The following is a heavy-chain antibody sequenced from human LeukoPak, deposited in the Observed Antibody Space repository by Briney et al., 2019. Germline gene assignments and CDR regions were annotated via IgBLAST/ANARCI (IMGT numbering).Heavy chain of an antibody. CDR3: AKVSRIQLWLLHCYFDY. V-gene: IGHV3-23*01. D-gene: IGHD5-18*01. J-gene: IGHJ4*02. CDR1: GFTFSGYA. CDR2: ISGSGGST. Sequence: GGSLTLSCAASGFTFSGYAMSWVRQAPGKGLEWVSAISGSGGSTYYADSVKGRFTISRDNSKNTLYLQMNSLRAEDTAVYYCAKVSRIQLWLLHCYFDYWGQGTLVTVSS.